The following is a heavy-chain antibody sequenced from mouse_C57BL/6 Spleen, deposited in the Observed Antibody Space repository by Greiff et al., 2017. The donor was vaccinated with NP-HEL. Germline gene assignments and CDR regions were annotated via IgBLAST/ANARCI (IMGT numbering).Heavy chain of an antibody. CDR1: GYSFTGYY. D-gene: IGHD1-1*01. V-gene: IGHV1-42*01. Sequence: EVQLVESGPELVKPGASVKISCKASGYSFTGYYMNWVKQSPEKSLEWIGEINPSTGGTTYNQKFKAKATLTVDKSSSTAYMQLKSLTSEDSAVYYCARSLRYLDYWGQGTTLTVSS. J-gene: IGHJ2*01. CDR3: ARSLRYLDY. CDR2: INPSTGGT.